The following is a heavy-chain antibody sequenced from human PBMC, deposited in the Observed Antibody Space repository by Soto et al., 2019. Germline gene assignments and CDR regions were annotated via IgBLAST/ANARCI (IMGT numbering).Heavy chain of an antibody. CDR3: ARDNCISTSCYPGTGWFDP. Sequence: QVQLVQSGAEVKKPGSSVKVSCKASGGTFSSYAISWVRQAPGQGLEWMGGIIPIFGTANYAQKFQGRVTITADESTSTAYRELSSLRSEDTGVYYCARDNCISTSCYPGTGWFDPWGQGTLVTVSS. J-gene: IGHJ5*02. V-gene: IGHV1-69*12. CDR1: GGTFSSYA. CDR2: IIPIFGTA. D-gene: IGHD2-2*01.